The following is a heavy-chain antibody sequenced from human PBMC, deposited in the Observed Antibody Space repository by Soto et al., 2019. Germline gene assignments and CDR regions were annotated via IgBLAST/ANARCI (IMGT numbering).Heavy chain of an antibody. D-gene: IGHD2-2*01. CDR3: ARAEVVVVPAAMTNDAFDI. Sequence: SETLSLTCTVSGGSISSGGYYWSWIRQHPGKGLEWIGYIYYSGSTYYNPSLKSRVTISVDTSKNQFSLKLSSVTAADTAVYYCARAEVVVVPAAMTNDAFDIWGQGTMVTVSS. CDR2: IYYSGST. CDR1: GGSISSGGYY. J-gene: IGHJ3*02. V-gene: IGHV4-31*03.